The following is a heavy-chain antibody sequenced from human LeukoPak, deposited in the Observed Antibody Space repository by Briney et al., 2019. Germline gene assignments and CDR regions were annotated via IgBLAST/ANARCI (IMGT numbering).Heavy chain of an antibody. CDR1: GFTFTAYW. D-gene: IGHD1-26*01. J-gene: IGHJ2*01. CDR2: INQDGSEE. Sequence: GGSLRLSCAASGFTFTAYWMSWVRQAPGKGLEWVANINQDGSEEYYVDSMKGRFTISRDNTKNSLYLQMNSLRAKATAVYYCARDKIVGATTGSYFDLWGRGTLVTVSS. CDR3: ARDKIVGATTGSYFDL. V-gene: IGHV3-7*01.